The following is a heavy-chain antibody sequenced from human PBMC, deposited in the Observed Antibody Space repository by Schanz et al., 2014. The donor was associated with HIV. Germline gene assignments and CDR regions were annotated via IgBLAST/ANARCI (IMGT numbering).Heavy chain of an antibody. J-gene: IGHJ6*02. D-gene: IGHD3-3*01. CDR1: GFTFSTFA. CDR3: ARDWRPNYDFWSGSIGVIGMDV. V-gene: IGHV3-23*04. Sequence: VQLVESGGGVVQPGGSLRLSCAASGFTFSTFAMNWVRQAPGKGLEWVSAISGSSITYSADSVKGRFTISRDNAKNTLYLQMNSLRAEDTAVYYCARDWRPNYDFWSGSIGVIGMDVWGQGTTVTVSS. CDR2: ISGSSIT.